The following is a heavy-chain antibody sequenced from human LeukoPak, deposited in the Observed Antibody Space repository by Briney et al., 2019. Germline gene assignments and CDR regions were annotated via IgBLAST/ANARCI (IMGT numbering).Heavy chain of an antibody. CDR3: AKDPQKWESYFDY. D-gene: IGHD1-26*01. Sequence: PGGSLRLSCAASGFTFSSYGMHWVRQAPGKGLEWVAFIRYDGSNKYYADSAKGRFTISRDNSKNTLYLQMNSLRAEDTAVYYCAKDPQKWESYFDYWGQGTLVTVSS. CDR1: GFTFSSYG. V-gene: IGHV3-30*02. CDR2: IRYDGSNK. J-gene: IGHJ4*02.